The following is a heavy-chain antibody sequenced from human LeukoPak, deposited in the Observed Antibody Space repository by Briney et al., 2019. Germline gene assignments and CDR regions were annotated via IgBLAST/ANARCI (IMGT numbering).Heavy chain of an antibody. J-gene: IGHJ4*02. CDR2: IYHSGST. V-gene: IGHV4-30-2*01. D-gene: IGHD6-13*01. CDR1: GGSISSGGYY. Sequence: SETLSLTFTVSGGSISSGGYYWTWIRQPPGKGLEWIGYIYHSGSTYYNPSLKSRVTISVDRSKNQFSLKLSSVTAADTAVYYCARGAGTRRRHFDYWGQGTLVTVSS. CDR3: ARGAGTRRRHFDY.